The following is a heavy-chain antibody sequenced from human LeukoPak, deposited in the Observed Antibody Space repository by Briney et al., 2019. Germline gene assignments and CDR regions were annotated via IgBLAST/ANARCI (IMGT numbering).Heavy chain of an antibody. D-gene: IGHD3-22*01. CDR3: ASPRGYYDRSGYLFDY. J-gene: IGHJ4*02. Sequence: GGSLRLSCAASRFTFSTYSMNWVRQAPGKGLEWVSSISSGSSYIYYVDSVKGRFTISRDNAKNSLYLQMNSLRAEDTAVYYCASPRGYYDRSGYLFDYWGQGTLVTVSS. CDR2: ISSGSSYI. CDR1: RFTFSTYS. V-gene: IGHV3-21*01.